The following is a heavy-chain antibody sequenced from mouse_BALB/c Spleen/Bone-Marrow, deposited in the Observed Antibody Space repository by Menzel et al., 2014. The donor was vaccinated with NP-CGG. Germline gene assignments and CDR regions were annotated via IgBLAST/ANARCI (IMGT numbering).Heavy chain of an antibody. D-gene: IGHD1-1*01. CDR2: INPYNDGT. Sequence: LVESGPELVKPGASVKMSCKASGYTFTSYAMHWVKQKPGQGLEWIGYINPYNDGTKYNEKFKGKATLTSDRSSSTAYMELSSLTSEDSAVYYCAREVVATDYFDYWGQGTTLTVSS. V-gene: IGHV1-14*01. CDR3: AREVVATDYFDY. CDR1: GYTFTSYA. J-gene: IGHJ2*01.